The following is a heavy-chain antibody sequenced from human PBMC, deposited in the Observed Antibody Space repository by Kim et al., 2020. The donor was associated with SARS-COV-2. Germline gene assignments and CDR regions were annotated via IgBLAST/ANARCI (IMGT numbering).Heavy chain of an antibody. Sequence: GGSLRLSCAASGFAIGGYWMAWLRQFPGKGLEWVANIKPDGSLKFYVDSVEGRFTVSRDKVKNSVYLQMDGLRPEDTAVYYCARDDGFRSIDHWGQGILVTVSS. D-gene: IGHD6-25*01. CDR3: ARDDGFRSIDH. CDR1: GFAIGGYW. V-gene: IGHV3-7*01. J-gene: IGHJ4*02. CDR2: IKPDGSLK.